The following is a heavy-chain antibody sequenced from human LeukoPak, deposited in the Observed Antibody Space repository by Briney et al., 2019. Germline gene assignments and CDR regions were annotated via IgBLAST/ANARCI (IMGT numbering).Heavy chain of an antibody. CDR2: IYYSGST. CDR1: GGSISSYY. CDR3: ARGGNYYGSGSYPNPFDY. D-gene: IGHD3-10*01. J-gene: IGHJ4*02. Sequence: PSETLSLTCNVSGGSISSYYWSWIRQPPGKGLEWIGYIYYSGSTNYNPSLKSRVTISVDTSKNQFSLKLSSVTAADTAVYYCARGGNYYGSGSYPNPFDYWGQGTLVTVSS. V-gene: IGHV4-59*01.